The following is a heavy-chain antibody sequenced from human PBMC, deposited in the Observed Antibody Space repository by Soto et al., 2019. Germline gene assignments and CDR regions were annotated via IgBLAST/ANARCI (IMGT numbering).Heavy chain of an antibody. D-gene: IGHD5-12*01. Sequence: EVQLLQSGGGLVQPGESLRLSCAASGFTFTSYSMTWVRQTPGKGLEWVAAVNPGGYSTYYADSVKGRFTISRDNSNKTLYLQMNSLRAEDTAVYYCAKDLRAGSGYDFDYRDQGTLVTVSS. CDR1: GFTFTSYS. V-gene: IGHV3-23*01. CDR3: AKDLRAGSGYDFDY. CDR2: VNPGGYST. J-gene: IGHJ4*02.